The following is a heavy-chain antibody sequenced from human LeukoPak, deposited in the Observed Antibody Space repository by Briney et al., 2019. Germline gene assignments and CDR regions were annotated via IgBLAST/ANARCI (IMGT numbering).Heavy chain of an antibody. CDR3: AKDAFSYNGVFDPSDI. CDR2: TDGTGGDS. Sequence: GGSLRLSCAGSGFTFSDYWMTWVRQAPGKRLEWVASTDGTGGDSYYADAVKGRFTISRDDSRDTLYLQMNSLKAEDTAVYYCAKDAFSYNGVFDPSDIWGQGTMVTVSS. J-gene: IGHJ3*02. D-gene: IGHD3-3*01. V-gene: IGHV3-23*01. CDR1: GFTFSDYW.